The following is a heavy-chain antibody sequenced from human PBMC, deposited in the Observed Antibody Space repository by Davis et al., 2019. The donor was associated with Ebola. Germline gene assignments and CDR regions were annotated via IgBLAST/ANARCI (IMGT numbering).Heavy chain of an antibody. V-gene: IGHV1-69*02. CDR1: GYTFTGYY. CDR3: ARWRRTLPAIGMDV. CDR2: IIPILGIA. Sequence: AASVKVSCKASGYTFTGYYMHWVRQAPGQGLEWMGRIIPILGIANHAQKFQGRVTITADESTSTAYMELSSLRSEDTAVYYCARWRRTLPAIGMDVWGQGTTVTVSS. J-gene: IGHJ6*02. D-gene: IGHD6-25*01.